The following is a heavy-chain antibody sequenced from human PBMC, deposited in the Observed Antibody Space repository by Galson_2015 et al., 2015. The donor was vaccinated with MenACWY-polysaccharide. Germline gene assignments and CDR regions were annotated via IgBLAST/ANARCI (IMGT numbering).Heavy chain of an antibody. V-gene: IGHV1-46*03. J-gene: IGHJ5*02. D-gene: IGHD2-2*01. CDR2: INPSGGST. CDR1: GYTFTSYY. CDR3: ARDVYCSSTSCPNWFDP. Sequence: SVKVSCKASGYTFTSYYMHWVRQAPGQGLEWMGIINPSGGSTSYAQKFQGRVTMTRDTSTSTVYMELSSLRSEDTAVYYCARDVYCSSTSCPNWFDPWGQGTLATVSS.